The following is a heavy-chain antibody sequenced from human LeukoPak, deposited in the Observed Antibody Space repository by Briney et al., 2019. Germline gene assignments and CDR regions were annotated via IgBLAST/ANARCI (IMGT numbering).Heavy chain of an antibody. CDR1: GFPIISFS. CDR2: ISSNRAKI. Sequence: PGGSLRLTCAASGFPIISFSIHWVRQAPGKGLEWVSSISSNRAKIFYADSVKGRFAISRDNARNSVYLQMNSLRAEDTALYFCAREIYDPRDMPLDHWGQGALVTVSS. J-gene: IGHJ4*02. V-gene: IGHV3-21*01. D-gene: IGHD3-16*01. CDR3: AREIYDPRDMPLDH.